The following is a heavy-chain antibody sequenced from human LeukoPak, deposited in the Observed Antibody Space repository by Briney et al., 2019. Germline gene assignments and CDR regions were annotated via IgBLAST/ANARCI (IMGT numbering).Heavy chain of an antibody. CDR3: ARGFYDFWSGYFPPAFDY. V-gene: IGHV4-4*07. J-gene: IGHJ4*02. D-gene: IGHD3-3*01. CDR1: GGSISSYY. Sequence: SETLSLTCTDPGGSISSYYWSWIRQPAGKGLEWIGRIYTSGSTNYNPSLKSRVTMSVDTSKNQFSLKLCSVTAADTAVYYCARGFYDFWSGYFPPAFDYWGQGTLVTVSS. CDR2: IYTSGST.